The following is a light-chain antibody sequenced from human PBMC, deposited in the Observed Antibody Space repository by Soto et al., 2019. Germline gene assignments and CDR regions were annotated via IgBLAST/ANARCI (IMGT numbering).Light chain of an antibody. CDR3: ATWDSSLSAVV. CDR2: DND. Sequence: QSVLTQPHSVSGAHGQKVTISCSGSSSNIGNNYVFWDQQLPGTAPKLLIYDNDKRPSGIPDRFSGSKSGTSATLGITGLQTGDEADYYCATWDSSLSAVVFGGGTNVTVL. CDR1: SSNIGNNY. V-gene: IGLV1-51*01. J-gene: IGLJ2*01.